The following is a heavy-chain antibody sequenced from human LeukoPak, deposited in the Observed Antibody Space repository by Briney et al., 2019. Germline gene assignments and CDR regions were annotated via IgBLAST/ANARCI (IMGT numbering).Heavy chain of an antibody. V-gene: IGHV4-59*11. D-gene: IGHD2-21*02. J-gene: IGHJ3*02. CDR2: IYYTGST. CDR3: ARGLFCGGDCYPDAFDI. Sequence: SETLSLTCTVSGGSINSHYWNWIRQPPGKGLEWIGYIYYTGSTNYNPSLKSRVTISVDTSKSQFSLKLRSVTAADTAVYYCARGLFCGGDCYPDAFDIWGPGTMVTVSS. CDR1: GGSINSHY.